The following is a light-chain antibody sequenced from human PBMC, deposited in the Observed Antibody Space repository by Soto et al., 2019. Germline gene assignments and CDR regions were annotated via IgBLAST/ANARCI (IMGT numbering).Light chain of an antibody. J-gene: IGKJ1*01. Sequence: DIQMTPSPSTPSASLGDRVTITCRASQSFSSWLAWYQQKPGKAPKLLIYDASSLESGVPSRFSGSGSGTEFTLTISSLQPDDFATYYCQQYNSYPWTFGQGTKVDIK. CDR3: QQYNSYPWT. V-gene: IGKV1-5*01. CDR2: DAS. CDR1: QSFSSW.